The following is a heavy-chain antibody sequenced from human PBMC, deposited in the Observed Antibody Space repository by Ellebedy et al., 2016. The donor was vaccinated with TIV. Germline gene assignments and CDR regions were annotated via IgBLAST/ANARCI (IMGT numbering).Heavy chain of an antibody. CDR2: IYYSGTT. J-gene: IGHJ6*02. Sequence: SETLFLTCTVSGGSISIGGYYWSWIRLEPGKGLEWIGYIYYSGTTHYNPSLKSRVTISVDTSKNQFSLKLSSVTAADTAVYYCARAGGSGSYYNGSMDVWGQGTTVTVSS. CDR3: ARAGGSGSYYNGSMDV. V-gene: IGHV4-31*03. CDR1: GGSISIGGYY. D-gene: IGHD3-10*01.